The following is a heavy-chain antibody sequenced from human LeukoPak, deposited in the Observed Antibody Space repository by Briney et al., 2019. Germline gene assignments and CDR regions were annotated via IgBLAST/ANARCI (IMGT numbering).Heavy chain of an antibody. CDR1: GYIFTSYY. D-gene: IGHD3-10*01. J-gene: IGHJ4*02. CDR2: INPNGGST. V-gene: IGHV1-46*01. Sequence: ASVKVSCKASGYIFTSYYLHWVRQAPGQGLEWMGVINPNGGSTSYAQKLRGRVTVTGDTSTSTVYMELSGLRSEDAAIYYCARTMVRGVNHYFDYWGQGTLVTVSS. CDR3: ARTMVRGVNHYFDY.